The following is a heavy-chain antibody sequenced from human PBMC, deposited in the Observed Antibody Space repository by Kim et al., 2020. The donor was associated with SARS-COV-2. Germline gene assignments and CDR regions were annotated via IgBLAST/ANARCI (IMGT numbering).Heavy chain of an antibody. CDR3: ARDSGSSWSNYYYGMDV. D-gene: IGHD6-13*01. CDR2: INPSGGST. CDR1: GYTFTSYY. J-gene: IGHJ6*02. Sequence: ASVKVSCKASGYTFTSYYMHWVRQAPGQGLEWMGIINPSGGSTSYAQKFQGRVTMTRDTSTSTVYMELSSLRSEDTAVYYCARDSGSSWSNYYYGMDVWGQGTTVTVSS. V-gene: IGHV1-46*01.